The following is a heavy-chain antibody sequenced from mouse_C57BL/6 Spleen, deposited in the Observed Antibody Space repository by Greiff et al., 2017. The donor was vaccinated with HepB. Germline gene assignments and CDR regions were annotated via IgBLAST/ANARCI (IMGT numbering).Heavy chain of an antibody. CDR2: IDPNSGGT. CDR1: GYTFTSYW. V-gene: IGHV1-72*01. Sequence: QVQLQQPGAELVKPGASVKLSCKASGYTFTSYWMHWVKQRPGRGLGWIGRIDPNSGGTKYNEKFKSKATLTVDKPSSTAYMQLSSLTSEDSAVYYCAREGARLGTYYFDYWGQGTTLTVSS. D-gene: IGHD3-2*02. J-gene: IGHJ2*01. CDR3: AREGARLGTYYFDY.